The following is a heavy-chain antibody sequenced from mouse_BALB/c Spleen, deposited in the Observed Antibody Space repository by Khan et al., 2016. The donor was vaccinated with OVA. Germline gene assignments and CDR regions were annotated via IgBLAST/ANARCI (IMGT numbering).Heavy chain of an antibody. V-gene: IGHV1-26*01. CDR3: ARGYEFFPY. D-gene: IGHD2-12*01. CDR1: GYSFTVYY. CDR2: VNPNNGDT. J-gene: IGHJ3*01. Sequence: MQLEESGPDLVKPGASVKISCKASGYSFTVYYMTWVKQSHGKSPEWIGRVNPNNGDTNYNQNFKGKAILTVDKSSNTAYMELRSLKSEDSAVFYCARGYEFFPYWGQGTLVTVSA.